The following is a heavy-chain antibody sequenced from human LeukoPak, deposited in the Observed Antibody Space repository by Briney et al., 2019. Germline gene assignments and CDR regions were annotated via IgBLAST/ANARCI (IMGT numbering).Heavy chain of an antibody. D-gene: IGHD6-19*01. J-gene: IGHJ4*02. CDR2: MNPNSGNT. CDR3: ARGTPSGWHGAVY. V-gene: IGHV1-8*02. Sequence: ASVKVSCKASGNTFTAFYIHWVRQATGQGLEWMGWMNPNSGNTGYAQKFQGRVTMTRNTSINTAYMELSSLRSEDTAVYYCARGTPSGWHGAVYWGQGTLVTVSS. CDR1: GNTFTAFY.